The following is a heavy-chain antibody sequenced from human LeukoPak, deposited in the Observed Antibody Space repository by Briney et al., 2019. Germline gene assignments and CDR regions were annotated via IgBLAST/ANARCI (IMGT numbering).Heavy chain of an antibody. J-gene: IGHJ5*02. V-gene: IGHV1-2*02. Sequence: ASVKVSCKASGYTFTGYYMHWVRQAPGQGLEWMGWINPNSGGTNYAQKFQGRVTMTRGTSISTAHMELSRLRSDDTAVYYCARGLQDFWSGYYDYWFDPWGQGTLVTVSS. CDR1: GYTFTGYY. D-gene: IGHD3-3*01. CDR2: INPNSGGT. CDR3: ARGLQDFWSGYYDYWFDP.